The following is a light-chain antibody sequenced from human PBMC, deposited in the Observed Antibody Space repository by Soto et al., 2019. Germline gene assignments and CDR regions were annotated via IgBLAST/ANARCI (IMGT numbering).Light chain of an antibody. J-gene: IGLJ3*02. CDR2: ENY. V-gene: IGLV1-51*02. CDR1: SSNIGNKY. CDR3: GTWDSSLSGGV. Sequence: SVLTQPPSVSAALGQKVTISCSGSSSNIGNKYVSWYQQLPGSAPKLLIYENYKRPSGIPDRFSGSKSGTSATLDITGLQTGDEADYYCGTWDSSLSGGVFGGGTKVTVL.